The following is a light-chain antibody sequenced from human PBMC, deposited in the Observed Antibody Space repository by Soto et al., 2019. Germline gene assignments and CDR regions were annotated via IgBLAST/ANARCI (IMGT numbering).Light chain of an antibody. J-gene: IGLJ1*01. CDR1: SSNIGAGYE. Sequence: QSVLTQPPSVSEAPGQRVTISCTGSSSNIGAGYEAHWYQQVPGTAPKLLIYENNNRPSGVPDRFSGSKSGTSASLAITGLQAEDGAEYYCQSYDSSLSGYGFGTGTKVTVL. V-gene: IGLV1-40*01. CDR2: ENN. CDR3: QSYDSSLSGYG.